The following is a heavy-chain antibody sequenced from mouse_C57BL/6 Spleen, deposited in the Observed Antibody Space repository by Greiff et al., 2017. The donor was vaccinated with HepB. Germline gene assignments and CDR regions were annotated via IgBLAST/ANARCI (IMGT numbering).Heavy chain of an antibody. CDR2: IYPGDGDT. CDR3: ARSPFYYGRVYWYFDV. D-gene: IGHD1-1*01. J-gene: IGHJ1*03. Sequence: VQRVESGAELVKPGASVKISCKASGYAFSSYWMNWVKQRPGKGLEWIGQIYPGDGDTNYNGKFKGKATLTADKSSSTAYMQLSSLTSEDSAVYFCARSPFYYGRVYWYFDVWGTGTTVTVSS. V-gene: IGHV1-80*01. CDR1: GYAFSSYW.